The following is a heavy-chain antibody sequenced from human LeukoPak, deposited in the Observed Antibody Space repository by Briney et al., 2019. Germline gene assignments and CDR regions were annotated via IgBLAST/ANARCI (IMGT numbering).Heavy chain of an antibody. J-gene: IGHJ4*02. CDR3: ARAGQYYFDY. D-gene: IGHD4-11*01. CDR2: IYSGGST. Sequence: PGGSLRLSCAASGFTVSSNYMSWVRQAPGKGREWVSVIYSGGSTYYADSVKGRFIISRDNSKNTLYLQMNSLRAEDTAVYYCARAGQYYFDYWGQGTLVTVSS. CDR1: GFTVSSNY. V-gene: IGHV3-53*01.